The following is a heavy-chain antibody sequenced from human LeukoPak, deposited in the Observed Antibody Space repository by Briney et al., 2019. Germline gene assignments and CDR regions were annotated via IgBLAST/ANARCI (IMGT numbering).Heavy chain of an antibody. CDR2: INSDGSST. Sequence: PGGSLRLSCAASGFTFSSYWMHWVRQAPGKGLVWVSRINSDGSSTSYADSVKGRFTISRDSAKNTLYLQLNSLRAEDTAVYYCARDDLGSGNILDYWGQGTLVTVSS. V-gene: IGHV3-74*01. J-gene: IGHJ4*02. CDR1: GFTFSSYW. D-gene: IGHD2-15*01. CDR3: ARDDLGSGNILDY.